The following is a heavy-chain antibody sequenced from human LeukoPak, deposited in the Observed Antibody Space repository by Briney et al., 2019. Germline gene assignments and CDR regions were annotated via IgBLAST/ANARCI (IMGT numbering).Heavy chain of an antibody. CDR3: ARSHFIVVVPAAIINWFDP. CDR1: GYTLTELS. D-gene: IGHD2-2*02. CDR2: FDPEDGET. V-gene: IGHV1-24*01. J-gene: IGHJ5*02. Sequence: ASVNVSCKVSGYTLTELSMHWVRQPPGKGLEWMGGFDPEDGETIYAQKFQGRVTMTEDTSTDTAYMELSSLRSEDTAVYYCARSHFIVVVPAAIINWFDPWGQGTLVTVSS.